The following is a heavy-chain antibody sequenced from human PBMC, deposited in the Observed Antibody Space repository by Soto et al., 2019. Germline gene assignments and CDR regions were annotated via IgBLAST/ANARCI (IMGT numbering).Heavy chain of an antibody. D-gene: IGHD3-10*01. CDR1: GASISSVGYY. Sequence: QVQLQESGPGLVKPSQTLSLTCTVSGASISSVGYYWSWIRQHPGKGLEWIGYISYSGNTYYNPSLKSRVTISVDTSKNQFSLKLNFVAAADTAVYYCARRRSGIGFWGQGTLVTVSS. CDR2: ISYSGNT. CDR3: ARRRSGIGF. V-gene: IGHV4-31*03. J-gene: IGHJ4*02.